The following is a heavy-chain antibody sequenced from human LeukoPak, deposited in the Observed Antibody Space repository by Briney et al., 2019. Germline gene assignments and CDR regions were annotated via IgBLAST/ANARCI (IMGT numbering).Heavy chain of an antibody. D-gene: IGHD5-12*01. CDR2: ILYDGSNK. CDR1: GFTFSSYA. V-gene: IGHV3-30*04. CDR3: ARERYSGYDYYADY. J-gene: IGHJ4*02. Sequence: PGRSLRLSCAASGFTFSSYAMHWVRQAPGKGLEWVAVILYDGSNKYYADSVKGRFTISRDNSKNTLYLQMNSLRAEDTAVYYCARERYSGYDYYADYWGQGTLVTVSS.